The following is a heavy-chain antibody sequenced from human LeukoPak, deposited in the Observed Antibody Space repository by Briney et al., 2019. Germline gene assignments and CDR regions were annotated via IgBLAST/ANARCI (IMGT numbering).Heavy chain of an antibody. CDR1: GFNFSTFT. CDR2: ITSSGSTI. Sequence: GSLRLSCAASGFNFSTFTMNWVRQAPGKGLEWVSSITSSGSTIFYADSVKGRFTISRDNAKNSLYLQMNSLRAEDTAVYYCARGVGATTNWGQGTLVTVSS. CDR3: ARGVGATTN. D-gene: IGHD1-26*01. V-gene: IGHV3-48*04. J-gene: IGHJ4*02.